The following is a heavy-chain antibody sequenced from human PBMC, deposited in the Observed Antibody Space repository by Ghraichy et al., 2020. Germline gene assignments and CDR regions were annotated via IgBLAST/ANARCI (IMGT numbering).Heavy chain of an antibody. CDR1: GGSISSSSYY. CDR2: IYYSGST. V-gene: IGHV4-39*01. Sequence: SETLSLTCTVSGGSISSSSYYWGWIRQPPGKGLEWIGSIYYSGSTYYNPSLKSRVTISVDTSKNQFSLKLSSVTAADTAVYYCARQESAWERLSEFNPQPRNGDYWGQGTLVTVSS. D-gene: IGHD1-26*01. CDR3: ARQESAWERLSEFNPQPRNGDY. J-gene: IGHJ4*02.